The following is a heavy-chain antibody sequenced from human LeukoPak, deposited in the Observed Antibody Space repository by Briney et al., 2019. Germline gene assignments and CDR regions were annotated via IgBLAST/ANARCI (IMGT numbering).Heavy chain of an antibody. CDR3: ARGRTFDN. CDR1: GGSISSYY. V-gene: IGHV4-59*01. J-gene: IGHJ4*02. CDR2: IYDRGST. Sequence: SETLSLTCTVSGGSISSYYWSRIRQPPGKGLEWIGNIYDRGSTKYNPSLKSRVTISVDTSKNQFSLRLSSVTAADTAVYYCARGRTFDNWGQGTLVTVSS.